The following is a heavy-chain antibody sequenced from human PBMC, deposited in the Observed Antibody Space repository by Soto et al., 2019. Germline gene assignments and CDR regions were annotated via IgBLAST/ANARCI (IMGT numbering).Heavy chain of an antibody. CDR2: ISGSGGST. J-gene: IGHJ4*02. V-gene: IGHV3-23*01. CDR1: GFTFSSYA. CDR3: ARHSGDRPGY. Sequence: PGGSLRLSCAASGFTFSSYAMSWVRQAPGKGLEWVSAISGSGGSTYYADSVKGRFTISRDNFKNTLYLQMNSLRAEDTAVYYCARHSGDRPGYWGQGTLVTVSS. D-gene: IGHD2-15*01.